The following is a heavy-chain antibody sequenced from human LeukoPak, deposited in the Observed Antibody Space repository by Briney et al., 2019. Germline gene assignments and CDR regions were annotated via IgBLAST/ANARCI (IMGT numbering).Heavy chain of an antibody. CDR2: INHSGST. V-gene: IGHV4-34*01. CDR1: GGSFSDYY. Sequence: PSETLSLTCAVYGGSFSDYYWSWIRQPPGKGLEWIGEINHSGSTNYNPSLKSRVTISVDTSKNQFSLKLSSVTAADTAVYYCARGKYSSSWYPYYWGQGTLVTVSS. CDR3: ARGKYSSSWYPYY. D-gene: IGHD6-13*01. J-gene: IGHJ4*02.